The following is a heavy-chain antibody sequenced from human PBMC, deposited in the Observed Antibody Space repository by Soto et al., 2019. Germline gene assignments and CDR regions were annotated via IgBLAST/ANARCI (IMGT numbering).Heavy chain of an antibody. CDR2: IIPIFGTA. J-gene: IGHJ6*02. V-gene: IGHV1-69*13. CDR3: ARAAKWIFGVVNYYYGMDV. D-gene: IGHD3-3*01. CDR1: GGTFSSYA. Sequence: SVKVSCKASGGTFSSYAISWVRQAPGQGLEWMGGIIPIFGTANYAQKFQGRVTITADESTSTAYMELSSLRSEDTAVYYCARAAKWIFGVVNYYYGMDVWGQGTTVTVSS.